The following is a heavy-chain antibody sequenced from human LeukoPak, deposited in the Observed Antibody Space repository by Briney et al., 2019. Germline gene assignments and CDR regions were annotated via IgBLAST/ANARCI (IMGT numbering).Heavy chain of an antibody. CDR3: ARDHSTTVYYFDY. J-gene: IGHJ4*02. D-gene: IGHD4-17*01. Sequence: GGSLRLSCAASGFIVSSNYMSWVRQAPGKGLEWVSVIYSGGNTYYADSVKGRFTISRDNSKNTVYLQMNSLRVEDTAVYYCARDHSTTVYYFDYWGQGTLVTVSS. CDR2: IYSGGNT. V-gene: IGHV3-66*01. CDR1: GFIVSSNY.